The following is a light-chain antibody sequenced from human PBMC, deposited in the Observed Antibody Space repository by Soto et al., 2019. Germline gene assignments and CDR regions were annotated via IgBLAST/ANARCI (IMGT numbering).Light chain of an antibody. V-gene: IGLV2-14*01. CDR3: SSYTSSSTLEGV. J-gene: IGLJ3*02. CDR1: SSDVGGYNY. CDR2: EVS. Sequence: QLVLTQPASVSGSPGQSITISCTGTSSDVGGYNYVSWYQQHPGKAPKLMIYEVSNRPSGVSNRFSGSKSGNTASLTISGLQAEDEADYYCSSYTSSSTLEGVFGGGTKLTVL.